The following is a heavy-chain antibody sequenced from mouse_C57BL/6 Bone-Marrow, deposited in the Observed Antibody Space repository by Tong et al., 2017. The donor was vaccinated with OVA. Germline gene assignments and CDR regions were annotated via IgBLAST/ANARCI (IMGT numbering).Heavy chain of an antibody. J-gene: IGHJ2*01. CDR1: GYTFTSYY. V-gene: IGHV1S81*02. D-gene: IGHD1-1*01. CDR2: INPSNGGT. CDR3: TRGGTTVVIDY. Sequence: VQLQESGPELVKPGASVKLSCKASGYTFTSYYMYWVKQRPGQGLEWIGGINPSNGGTNFNEKFKSKATLTVDKSSRTAYMQLSSLTSEDSAVYYCTRGGTTVVIDYWGQGTTLTVSS.